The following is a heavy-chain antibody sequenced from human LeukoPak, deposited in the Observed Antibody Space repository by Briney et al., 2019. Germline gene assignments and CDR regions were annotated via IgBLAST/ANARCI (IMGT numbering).Heavy chain of an antibody. D-gene: IGHD4-17*01. Sequence: GGSLRLSCAASGFTFMNNAMNWVRLAPGKGLKWGSAISGSGAGTYYADSVKGRFTISRDNSKNTLYLQMHSLRAEDTALYYCAKEPYGDNGLVLGYWGQGTLVTVSS. J-gene: IGHJ4*02. CDR3: AKEPYGDNGLVLGY. CDR1: GFTFMNNA. V-gene: IGHV3-23*01. CDR2: ISGSGAGT.